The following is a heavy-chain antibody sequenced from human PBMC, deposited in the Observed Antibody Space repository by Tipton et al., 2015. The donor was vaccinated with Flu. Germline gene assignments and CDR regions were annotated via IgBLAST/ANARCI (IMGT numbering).Heavy chain of an antibody. CDR2: ISAYGGTT. CDR3: AGDPGYGDYSFRWDLRSPEGLRPPDDFQH. D-gene: IGHD4-17*01. J-gene: IGHJ1*01. CDR1: GYTFTTYG. Sequence: QLVQSGAEVKKPGASVKVSCKTSGYTFTTYGTGWVRQAPGQGLEWMGWISAYGGTTFYAQNFQGRVTLTTDRSTSTAYMELRSLRSGDTAVYFCAGDPGYGDYSFRWDLRSPEGLRPPDDFQHWGPGTLIVVSS. V-gene: IGHV1-18*01.